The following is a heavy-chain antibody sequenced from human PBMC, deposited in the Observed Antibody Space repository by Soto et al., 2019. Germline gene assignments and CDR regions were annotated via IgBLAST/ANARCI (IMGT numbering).Heavy chain of an antibody. CDR1: GGTFSSYT. Sequence: EASVKVSCKASGGTFSSYTISWVRQAPGQGLEWMGRIIPILGIANYAQKFQGRVTITADKSTSTAYMELSSLRSEDTAVYYCAREEGRFTMVRGVYYYYYYMDVWGKGTTVTVPS. V-gene: IGHV1-69*04. J-gene: IGHJ6*03. D-gene: IGHD3-10*01. CDR2: IIPILGIA. CDR3: AREEGRFTMVRGVYYYYYYMDV.